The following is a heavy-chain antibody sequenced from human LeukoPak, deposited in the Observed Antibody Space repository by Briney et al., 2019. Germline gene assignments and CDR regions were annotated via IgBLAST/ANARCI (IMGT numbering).Heavy chain of an antibody. V-gene: IGHV4-59*01. CDR2: VYHSGDT. CDR3: ARDDGYSTFDF. CDR1: GGSIGHFY. Sequence: ASETLSLTCSVSGGSIGHFYWSWIRQPPGRGLEWIGNVYHSGDTKSSPSLQTRVTILVDTSQNQSSLDLRSVTAADTALYYCARDDGYSTFDFWGLGTLVTVSS. J-gene: IGHJ4*02. D-gene: IGHD5-24*01.